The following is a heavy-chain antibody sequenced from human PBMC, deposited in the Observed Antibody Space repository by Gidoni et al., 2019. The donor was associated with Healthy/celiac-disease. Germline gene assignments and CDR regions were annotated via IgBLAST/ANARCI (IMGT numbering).Heavy chain of an antibody. Sequence: QVQLQESCPGLVKPSPTLSLTCTVAGGSISRGGYYWSWIRQHPGKGLEWIGYIYYSGSTYYNPSLKSRVTISVDTSKNQCSLKLSSVTAADTAVYYWARGGTVTTFAFDIGGKGTMVTVSS. CDR3: ARGGTVTTFAFDI. D-gene: IGHD4-17*01. V-gene: IGHV4-31*03. J-gene: IGHJ3*02. CDR2: IYYSGST. CDR1: GGSISRGGYY.